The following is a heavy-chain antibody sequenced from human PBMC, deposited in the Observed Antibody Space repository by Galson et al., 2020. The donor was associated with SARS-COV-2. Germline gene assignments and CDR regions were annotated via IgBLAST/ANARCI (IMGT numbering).Heavy chain of an antibody. CDR2: VDYSGTT. D-gene: IGHD1-1*01. J-gene: IGHJ4*02. CDR3: ARGTWKVNS. Sequence: SETLSITCTVSGDSIRPYYWSWIRQPPGQGLEWIGNVDYSGTTRYNPSIKSRVAISVDTSNNQFSLEVRSATAADTAVYYCARGTWKVNSWGQGTLVTVSS. V-gene: IGHV4-59*01. CDR1: GDSIRPYY.